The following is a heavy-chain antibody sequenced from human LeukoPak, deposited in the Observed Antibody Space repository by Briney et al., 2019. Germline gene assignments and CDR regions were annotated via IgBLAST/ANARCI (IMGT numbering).Heavy chain of an antibody. CDR3: ARAGGYSGYAKRDFDY. Sequence: PGGSLRLSCAASGFTFSSYAMHWVRQAPGKGLEWVAVISYDGSNKYYADSVKGRFTISRDNAKNSLYLQMNSLRAEDTAVYYCARAGGYSGYAKRDFDYWGQGTLVTVSS. V-gene: IGHV3-30-3*01. CDR1: GFTFSSYA. J-gene: IGHJ4*02. D-gene: IGHD5-12*01. CDR2: ISYDGSNK.